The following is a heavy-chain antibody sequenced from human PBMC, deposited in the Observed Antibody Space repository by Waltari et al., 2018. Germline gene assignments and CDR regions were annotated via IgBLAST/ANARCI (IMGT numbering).Heavy chain of an antibody. Sequence: QVQLVQSGAEVKKPGSSVKVSCKASGYTFTGYYMHWVRQAPGQGLEWMGRINPNSGGTNYAQKFQGRVTMTRDTSISTAYMELSRLRSDDTAVYYCARESGRGTTVTTAFNYWGQGTLVTVSS. J-gene: IGHJ4*02. CDR3: ARESGRGTTVTTAFNY. CDR1: GYTFTGYY. CDR2: INPNSGGT. V-gene: IGHV1-2*06. D-gene: IGHD4-17*01.